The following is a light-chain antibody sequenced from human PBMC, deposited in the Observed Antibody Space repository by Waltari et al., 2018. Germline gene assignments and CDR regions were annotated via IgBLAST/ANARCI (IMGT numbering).Light chain of an antibody. CDR1: QRISSSY. CDR2: GAS. CDR3: QQYGRSWT. V-gene: IGKV3-20*01. Sequence: EIVLTQSPGTLSLSPGERATLSCRASQRISSSYLAWYQQKPGQAPRLLIYGASSRATGIPDRFSGSGSESDFTHTITRLEPEDFAVYHCQQYGRSWTFGQGTKVEIK. J-gene: IGKJ1*01.